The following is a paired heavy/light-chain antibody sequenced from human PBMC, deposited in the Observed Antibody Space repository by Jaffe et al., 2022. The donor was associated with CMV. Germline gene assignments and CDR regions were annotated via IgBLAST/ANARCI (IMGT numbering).Heavy chain of an antibody. CDR3: VNFGYCTNGVCPRSFDF. J-gene: IGHJ4*02. D-gene: IGHD2-8*01. V-gene: IGHV3-23*01. CDR1: GFTFSIYV. CDR2: MSGTDGSI. Sequence: EVQLLESGGDLVQPGGSLRLSCAASGFTFSIYVMNWVRQAPGKGLEWVSGMSGTDGSIYYADSVKGRFTISRDNSKNTLYLQMNSLRAEDTAVYYCVNFGYCTNGVCPRSFDFWGQGTLVTVSS.
Light chain of an antibody. V-gene: IGKV1-39*01. CDR2: AAS. Sequence: DIQMTQSPSSLSASVGGSVTITCRASRSIGSYLNWYQQKPGTAPKLLIYAASILQSGVPSRFSGSGSGTDFTLTISSLQPEDFATYYCQQSYRSPLYTFGQGTKLEIK. CDR3: QQSYRSPLYT. J-gene: IGKJ2*01. CDR1: RSIGSY.